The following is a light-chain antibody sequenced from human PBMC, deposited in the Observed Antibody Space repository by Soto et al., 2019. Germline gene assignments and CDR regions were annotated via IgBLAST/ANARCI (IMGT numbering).Light chain of an antibody. CDR1: RSDVGAYNY. V-gene: IGLV2-14*01. Sequence: QSALTQPASVSGSPGQSIAISCTGTRSDVGAYNYVSWYQQHPGKAPKLMISEVTNRPSGVSDRFSGSKSGNTASLTISGLQAEDEADYYCSSSTSRFNFVFGNGTKVTV. CDR2: EVT. J-gene: IGLJ1*01. CDR3: SSSTSRFNFV.